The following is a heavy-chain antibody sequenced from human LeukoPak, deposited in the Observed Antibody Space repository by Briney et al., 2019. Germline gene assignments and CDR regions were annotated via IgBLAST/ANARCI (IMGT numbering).Heavy chain of an antibody. V-gene: IGHV3-30-3*01. CDR3: ARAWVYSSSSFDY. J-gene: IGHJ4*02. CDR2: ISYDGSNK. Sequence: GGSLRLSCAASGFTFSSYATHWVRQAPGKGLEWVAVISYDGSNKYYADSVKGRSTISRDNSKNTLYLQMNSLRAEDTAVYYCARAWVYSSSSFDYWGQGTLVTVSS. D-gene: IGHD6-13*01. CDR1: GFTFSSYA.